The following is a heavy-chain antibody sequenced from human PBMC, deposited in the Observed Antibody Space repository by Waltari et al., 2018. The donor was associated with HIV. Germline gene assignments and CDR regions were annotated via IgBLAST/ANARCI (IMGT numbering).Heavy chain of an antibody. D-gene: IGHD2-2*01. Sequence: QVQLQQWGAGPLKPSATLSLTCAVYGGSFSGYYWTWLRPPPGKGLEWIGEINHSGSTNYNPSLKSRVTISVDTSKNQFSLKLSSVTAADTAVYYCARVPQDIVVVPAAIWFDPWGQGTLVTVSS. CDR2: INHSGST. V-gene: IGHV4-34*01. CDR1: GGSFSGYY. J-gene: IGHJ5*02. CDR3: ARVPQDIVVVPAAIWFDP.